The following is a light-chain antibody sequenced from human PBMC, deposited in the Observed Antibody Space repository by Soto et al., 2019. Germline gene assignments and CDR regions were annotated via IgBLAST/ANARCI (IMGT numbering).Light chain of an antibody. CDR2: SNN. V-gene: IGLV1-47*02. J-gene: IGLJ2*01. CDR3: ATWDATLRGVV. CDR1: NSNIGNNY. Sequence: QSVLTQPPSASGTPGQRVTISCSGSNSNIGNNYVYCYQQLPGTAPKLLIYSNNLRPSGVPDRCSGSKSGTSASLAISGLRYEDEDDYYCATWDATLRGVVFGGGTKLTVL.